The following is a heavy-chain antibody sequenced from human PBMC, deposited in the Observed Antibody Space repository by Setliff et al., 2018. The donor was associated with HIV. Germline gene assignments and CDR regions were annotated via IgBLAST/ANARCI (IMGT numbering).Heavy chain of an antibody. D-gene: IGHD6-19*01. CDR2: VSNEGDT. CDR1: GYTFSSYG. V-gene: IGHV1-18*01. CDR3: ARDPRYTSVWFRNGGVDF. J-gene: IGHJ4*02. Sequence: ASVKVSCKASGYTFSSYGISWVRQAPGQGLEWVGWVSNEGDTNYAQKYQDRVNLTTDTTTTTAYMELRGLGSDDTAVYYCARDPRYTSVWFRNGGVDFWGRGTLVTVSS.